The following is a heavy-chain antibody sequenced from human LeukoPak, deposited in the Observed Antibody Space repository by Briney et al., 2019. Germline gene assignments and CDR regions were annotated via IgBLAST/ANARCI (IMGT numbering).Heavy chain of an antibody. D-gene: IGHD2-2*01. J-gene: IGHJ6*02. CDR1: GFTFSSYG. CDR3: ARDGSIASTNYYYYYGMDV. CDR2: IWYDGSNK. V-gene: IGHV3-33*01. Sequence: GGSLRLSCAASGFTFSSYGMHWVRPAPGKGLEWVAVIWYDGSNKYYADSVKGRFTISRDNSKNTLYLQMNSLRAEDTAVYYCARDGSIASTNYYYYYGMDVWGQGTTVTVSS.